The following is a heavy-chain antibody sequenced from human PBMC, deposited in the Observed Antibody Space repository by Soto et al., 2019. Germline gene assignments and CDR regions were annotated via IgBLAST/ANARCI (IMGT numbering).Heavy chain of an antibody. CDR3: ARSNRRGYSYGIFDY. V-gene: IGHV4-61*01. CDR2: IYYSGST. CDR1: GGSVSSGSYY. Sequence: PSETLSLTCTVSGGSVSSGSYYWSWIRQPPGKGLEWIGYIYYSGSTNYNPSLKSRVTISVDTSKNQFSLKLSSVTAADTAVYYCARSNRRGYSYGIFDYWGQGTLVTVSS. D-gene: IGHD5-18*01. J-gene: IGHJ4*02.